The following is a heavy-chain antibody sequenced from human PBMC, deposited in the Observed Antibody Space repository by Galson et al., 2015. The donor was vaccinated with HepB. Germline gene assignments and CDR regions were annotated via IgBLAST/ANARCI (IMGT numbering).Heavy chain of an antibody. J-gene: IGHJ6*03. CDR3: ARSLAAAGTYYYYYYMYV. CDR1: GFTFSSYW. CDR2: IKQDGSEK. V-gene: IGHV3-7*03. Sequence: SLRLSCAASGFTFSSYWMSWVRQAPGKGLEWVANIKQDGSEKYYVDSVKGRFTISRDNAKNSLYLKMNSLRAEDTAVYYCARSLAAAGTYYYYYYMYVWGKGTTVTVSS. D-gene: IGHD6-13*01.